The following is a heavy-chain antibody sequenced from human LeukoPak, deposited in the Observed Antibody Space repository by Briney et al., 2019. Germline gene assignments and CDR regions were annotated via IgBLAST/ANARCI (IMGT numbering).Heavy chain of an antibody. V-gene: IGHV4-31*03. Sequence: SQTLSLTCTVSGASFYSDDQYWNWIRQNPGKGLEWIGSIQPSGMLYNNPSLESRVTMSRDTSKNQFSLNLNSVTAADTAVYFCARGLDSRKLGDWGQGILVTVSS. CDR2: IQPSGML. CDR3: ARGLDSRKLGD. CDR1: GASFYSDDQY. D-gene: IGHD3-22*01. J-gene: IGHJ4*02.